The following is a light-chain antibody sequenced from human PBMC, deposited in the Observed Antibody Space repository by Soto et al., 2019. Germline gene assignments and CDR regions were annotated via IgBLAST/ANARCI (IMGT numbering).Light chain of an antibody. J-gene: IGKJ2*01. CDR3: QQYESTPPT. CDR2: WAS. CDR1: QSVLYSSNNKNY. V-gene: IGKV4-1*01. Sequence: DIVMTQSPDSLAVSLGERATINCKSSQSVLYSSNNKNYLAWYQQRPGQPPKLPIYWASTRESGVPDRFSGSGSGTDFTLTITILQAEDVAVYYCQQYESTPPTFGQGTKLEIK.